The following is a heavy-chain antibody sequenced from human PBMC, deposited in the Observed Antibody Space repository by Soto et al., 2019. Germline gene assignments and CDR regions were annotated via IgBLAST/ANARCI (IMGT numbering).Heavy chain of an antibody. V-gene: IGHV4-39*01. CDR2: IDYSGTA. Sequence: SDTLSLTCTVSYLSIPVINVFWGWVRQPPGKGLEWIGNIDYSGTAYFNPSLGTRVTFPVDTSKNQFSLTLYSVTAADTAVYYCARTTGRHLDFWGQG. D-gene: IGHD4-4*01. CDR3: ARTTGRHLDF. J-gene: IGHJ4*02. CDR1: YLSIPVINVF.